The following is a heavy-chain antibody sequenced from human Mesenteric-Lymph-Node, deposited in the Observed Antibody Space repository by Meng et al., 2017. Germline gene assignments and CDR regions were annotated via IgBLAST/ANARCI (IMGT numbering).Heavy chain of an antibody. CDR1: GFTVSSHY. Sequence: GESLKISCAASGFTVSSHYMSWVRQAPGKGLEWVSVIYSGGSTYYADSVKGRFTISRDNSKNTLYLQMNSLRAEDTAVYYCAREGSSLVSYYYGMDVWGQGTTVTVSS. CDR3: AREGSSLVSYYYGMDV. CDR2: IYSGGST. J-gene: IGHJ6*02. V-gene: IGHV3-66*02.